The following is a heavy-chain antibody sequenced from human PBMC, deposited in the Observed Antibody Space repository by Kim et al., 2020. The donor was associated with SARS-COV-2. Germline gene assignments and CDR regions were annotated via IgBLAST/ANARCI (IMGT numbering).Heavy chain of an antibody. V-gene: IGHV5-51*01. J-gene: IGHJ1*01. CDR3: ARQRNNGRYFQH. CDR1: GYRFTNYW. CDR2: IWPDDSDI. Sequence: GESLKISCKGSGYRFTNYWIGWVRQMPGKGLEWMGIIWPDDSDIRYSPSFQGQVTISADKSTNTVYLQWGSLKASDTAMFYCARQRNNGRYFQHWGQGTLVTVSS. D-gene: IGHD1-20*01.